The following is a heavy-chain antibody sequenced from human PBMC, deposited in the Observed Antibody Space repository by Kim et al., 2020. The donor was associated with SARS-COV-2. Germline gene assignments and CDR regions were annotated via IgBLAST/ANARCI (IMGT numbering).Heavy chain of an antibody. Sequence: SETLSLTCTVSGGSISSSSYYWGWIRQPPGKGLEWIGSIYYSGSTYYNPSLKSRVTISVDTSKNQFSLKLSSVTAADTAVYYCARLEGEGTYSAMITFGLQLRGSWFDPWGQGTLVTVSS. CDR2: IYYSGST. CDR3: ARLEGEGTYSAMITFGLQLRGSWFDP. CDR1: GGSISSSSYY. D-gene: IGHD3-16*01. J-gene: IGHJ5*02. V-gene: IGHV4-39*01.